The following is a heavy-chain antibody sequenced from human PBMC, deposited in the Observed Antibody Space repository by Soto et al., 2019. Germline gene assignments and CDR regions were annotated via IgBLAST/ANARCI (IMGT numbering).Heavy chain of an antibody. V-gene: IGHV4-30-4*01. CDR2: IYYSGST. Sequence: SETLSLTCTVSGGSISSGDYYWSWIRQPPGKGLEWIGYIYYSGSTYYNPSLKSRVTISVDTSKNQFSLKLSSVTAADTAVYYCARAFRDGYKKKFGSPGYFDYWGQGTLVTSPQ. D-gene: IGHD5-12*01. CDR3: ARAFRDGYKKKFGSPGYFDY. J-gene: IGHJ4*02. CDR1: GGSISSGDYY.